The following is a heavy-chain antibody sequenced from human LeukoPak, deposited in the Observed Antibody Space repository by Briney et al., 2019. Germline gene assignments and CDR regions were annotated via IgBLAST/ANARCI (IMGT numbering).Heavy chain of an antibody. CDR3: ANGPMITFGGLTEREFDY. V-gene: IGHV3-30*18. D-gene: IGHD3-16*01. CDR2: MSYDGRNK. CDR1: GFTFSSYG. J-gene: IGHJ4*02. Sequence: GRSLRLSCAASGFTFSSYGMHWVRQAPGKGLEWVAFMSYDGRNKYYADSVKGRFTISRDISKSTLYLQMDSLRTEDTAVYYCANGPMITFGGLTEREFDYWGQGTLVTVSS.